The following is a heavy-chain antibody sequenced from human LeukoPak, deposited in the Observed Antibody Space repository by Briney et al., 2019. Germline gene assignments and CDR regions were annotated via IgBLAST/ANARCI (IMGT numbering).Heavy chain of an antibody. V-gene: IGHV4-59*01. CDR2: IYYSGST. D-gene: IGHD3-10*01. CDR3: ARGPLGVSYYYYYMDV. Sequence: SETLSLTCTVSGGSISSYYWSWIRQPPGKGLEWIGYIYYSGSTNYNPSLKSRVTISVDTSKNQFSLKLSSVTAADTAVYYCARGPLGVSYYYYYMDVWGKGITVTVSS. J-gene: IGHJ6*03. CDR1: GGSISSYY.